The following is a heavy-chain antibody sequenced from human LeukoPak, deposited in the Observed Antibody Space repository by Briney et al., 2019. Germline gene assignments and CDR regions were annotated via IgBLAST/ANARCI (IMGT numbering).Heavy chain of an antibody. V-gene: IGHV3-48*03. CDR3: ARETYYYDSSGYPEAGYFDY. D-gene: IGHD3-22*01. J-gene: IGHJ4*02. CDR2: ISSSGSTI. Sequence: GGSLRLSCAASGFTFSSYEMNWVRQAPGKGLEWVSYISSSGSTIYYADSVKGRFTISRDNAKNSLYLQMNSLRAKDTAVYYCARETYYYDSSGYPEAGYFDYWGQGTLVTVSS. CDR1: GFTFSSYE.